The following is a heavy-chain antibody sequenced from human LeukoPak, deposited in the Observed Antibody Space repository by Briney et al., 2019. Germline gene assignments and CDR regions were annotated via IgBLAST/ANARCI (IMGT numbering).Heavy chain of an antibody. CDR2: IFYTGDP. V-gene: IGHV4-59*08. Sequence: SETLSLTCTVSGVSSSSSYWSWIRQPPGKGLEWIGYIFYTGDPNHNPSFKSRVSISLDTSKDQISLKLSSVTAADTAVYYCARHRFASPLDSWGQGTLVTVSS. CDR1: GVSSSSSY. CDR3: ARHRFASPLDS. D-gene: IGHD2-21*01. J-gene: IGHJ4*02.